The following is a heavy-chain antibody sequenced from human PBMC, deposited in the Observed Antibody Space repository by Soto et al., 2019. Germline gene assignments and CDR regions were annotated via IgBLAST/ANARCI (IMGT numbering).Heavy chain of an antibody. Sequence: PGGSLRLSCAASGFTFDDYTMHWVRQAPGKGLEWVSLISWDGGSTYYADSVKGRFTISRDNSKNSLYLQMNSLRTEDTALYYCEKDLPLSYFGWEGHYSYVMAFWGQGPTVTVS. V-gene: IGHV3-43*01. CDR3: EKDLPLSYFGWEGHYSYVMAF. CDR2: ISWDGGST. CDR1: GFTFDDYT. D-gene: IGHD3-10*01. J-gene: IGHJ6*02.